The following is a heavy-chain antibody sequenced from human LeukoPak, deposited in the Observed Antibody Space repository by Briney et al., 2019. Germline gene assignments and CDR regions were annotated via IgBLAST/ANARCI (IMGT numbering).Heavy chain of an antibody. D-gene: IGHD7-27*01. V-gene: IGHV3-30-3*01. J-gene: IGHJ4*02. CDR1: RFTFSNYP. Sequence: GGSLRLSCAASRFTFSNYPMHWVRQAPGKGLEWVALLSYDGSNEYCADSVKGRFTISRDISKNTLYLQMNSLRAEDTAVYYCARDPNPTGDYFDFWGQGTLVTVSS. CDR2: LSYDGSNE. CDR3: ARDPNPTGDYFDF.